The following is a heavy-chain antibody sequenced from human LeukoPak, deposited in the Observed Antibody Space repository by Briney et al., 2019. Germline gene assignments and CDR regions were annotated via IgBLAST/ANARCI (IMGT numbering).Heavy chain of an antibody. CDR1: GGSISSYY. CDR3: ARGPFIAAADNYYYYMDV. D-gene: IGHD6-13*01. Sequence: SETLSLTCTVSGGSISSYYWSWIRQPAGKGLEWIGRIYTSGSTNYNPSLKSRVTMSVDTSKNQFSLKLSSVTAADTAVYYCARGPFIAAADNYYYYMDVWGKGTTVTVSS. J-gene: IGHJ6*03. CDR2: IYTSGST. V-gene: IGHV4-4*07.